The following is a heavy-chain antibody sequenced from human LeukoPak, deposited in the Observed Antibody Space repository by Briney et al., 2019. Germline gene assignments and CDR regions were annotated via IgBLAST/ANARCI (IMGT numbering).Heavy chain of an antibody. CDR3: ARQTTVVNKWGEWFDP. D-gene: IGHD4-23*01. Sequence: SETLSLTCTVSGGSISSYYWSWIRQPPGEGLEWIGYIYYSGSTNYNPSLKSRVTISVDTSKNQFSLKLSSVTAADTAVYYCARQTTVVNKWGEWFDPWGQGTLVTVSS. CDR1: GGSISSYY. V-gene: IGHV4-59*01. CDR2: IYYSGST. J-gene: IGHJ5*02.